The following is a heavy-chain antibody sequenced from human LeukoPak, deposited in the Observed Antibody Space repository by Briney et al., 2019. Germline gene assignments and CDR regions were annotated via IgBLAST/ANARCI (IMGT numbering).Heavy chain of an antibody. CDR2: ISGSGGST. J-gene: IGHJ4*02. V-gene: IGHV3-23*01. D-gene: IGHD3-22*01. CDR3: ARDRAPGGIVVVINF. CDR1: GFTFSSYA. Sequence: PGGSLRLSCAASGFTFSSYAMSWVRQAPGKGLEWVSAISGSGGSTYYADSVKGRFTISRDNSKNTLYLQMNSLRAEDTAVYYCARDRAPGGIVVVINFWGQGTLVTVSS.